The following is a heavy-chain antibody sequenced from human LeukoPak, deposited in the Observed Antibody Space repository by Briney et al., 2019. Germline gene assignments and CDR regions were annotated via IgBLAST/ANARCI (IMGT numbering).Heavy chain of an antibody. CDR3: AKDPGYSSSWKFRHFDY. D-gene: IGHD6-13*01. J-gene: IGHJ4*02. V-gene: IGHV3-23*01. CDR2: ISGSGGST. CDR1: GFTFSSYA. Sequence: GGSLRLSCAASGFTFSSYAMSWVRQAPGKGLEWVSAISGSGGSTYYADSVKGRFTISRDNSKNTLYLQMNSLRAEDTAVYYCAKDPGYSSSWKFRHFDYWGQGTLVTVSS.